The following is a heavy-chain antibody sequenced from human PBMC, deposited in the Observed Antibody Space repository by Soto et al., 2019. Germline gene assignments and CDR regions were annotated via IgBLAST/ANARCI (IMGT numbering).Heavy chain of an antibody. V-gene: IGHV1-18*01. D-gene: IGHD6-13*01. CDR2: IDGYNGNT. Sequence: QVQLVQSGAEVKKPGASVKVSCKASAYTFTNYGISWVRQAPGQGLEWMGWIDGYNGNTNYAQKLQGRVTMTTDTSTSTAYMELRSLRSDDTAVYYCARDPASGTYFDYWGQGTLVTVSS. J-gene: IGHJ4*02. CDR1: AYTFTNYG. CDR3: ARDPASGTYFDY.